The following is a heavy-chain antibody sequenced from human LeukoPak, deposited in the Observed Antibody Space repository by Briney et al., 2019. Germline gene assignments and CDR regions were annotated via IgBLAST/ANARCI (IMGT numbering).Heavy chain of an antibody. CDR1: GFTVGDFE. CDR2: ISRRGSTT. Sequence: GRSLRLSCAASGFTVGDFEMSWVRQAPGKGLEWVSDISRRGSTTYYADSVKGRFTISRDNAKNSLYLQMNSLRVEDTAVYYCARYRPRTTKGGGFDYWGQGTLVTVSS. V-gene: IGHV3-48*03. D-gene: IGHD2-15*01. J-gene: IGHJ4*02. CDR3: ARYRPRTTKGGGFDY.